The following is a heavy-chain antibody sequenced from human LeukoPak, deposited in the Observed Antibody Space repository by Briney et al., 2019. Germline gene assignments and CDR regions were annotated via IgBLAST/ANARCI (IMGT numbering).Heavy chain of an antibody. CDR2: IWFDGSNK. CDR1: GFTFSTYG. CDR3: ARGPDCSGGGCYFDGDGYYFDY. Sequence: PGRSLRLSCAASGFTFSTYGMHWVRQAPGKGLGWVAVIWFDGSNKYYADSVKGRFTISRDNSKNTLYLQMNSLRAEDTAVYHCARGPDCSGGGCYFDGDGYYFDYWGQGTLVTVSS. J-gene: IGHJ4*02. V-gene: IGHV3-33*01. D-gene: IGHD2-15*01.